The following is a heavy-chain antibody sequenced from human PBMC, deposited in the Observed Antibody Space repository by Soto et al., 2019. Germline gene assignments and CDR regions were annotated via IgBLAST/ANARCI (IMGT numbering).Heavy chain of an antibody. Sequence: RRLSCAASGFTFRCYGMHWARQAPGRGLEWVAVISYDGSYKSYEDSMKGRFTISRDNYKNTLHLQMDSLRAEDAAVYYCAKNFIPLSPDLYFDSWGQGTLVTVSS. CDR2: ISYDGSYK. CDR3: AKNFIPLSPDLYFDS. CDR1: GFTFRCYG. J-gene: IGHJ4*02. V-gene: IGHV3-30*18. D-gene: IGHD3-16*01.